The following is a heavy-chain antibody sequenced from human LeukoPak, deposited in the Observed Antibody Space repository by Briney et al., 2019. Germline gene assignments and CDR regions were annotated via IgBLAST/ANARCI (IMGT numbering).Heavy chain of an antibody. CDR3: ARAHDAFDI. CDR1: GFIVSDNY. V-gene: IGHV3-21*01. Sequence: GGSLRLSCAASGFIVSDNYMSWVRQAPGKGLEWVSSISSSSSYIYYADSVKGRFTISRDNAKNSLYLQMNSLRAEDTAVYYCARAHDAFDIWGQGTMVTVSS. CDR2: ISSSSSYI. J-gene: IGHJ3*02.